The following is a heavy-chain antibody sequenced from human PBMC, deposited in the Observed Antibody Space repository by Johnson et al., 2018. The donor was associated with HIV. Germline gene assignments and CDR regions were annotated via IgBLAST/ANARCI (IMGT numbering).Heavy chain of an antibody. V-gene: IGHV3-20*04. Sequence: VQLVESGGGVVRPGGSLRLSCAASGFTFDDYGMNWVRQAPGKGLEWVSGINWNGGSTGYADSVKGRFTISRDNAKNSLYLQMNSLRPEDTAVYYCVRGGQWGATDAFDVWGQGTVVTVSS. D-gene: IGHD6-19*01. CDR3: VRGGQWGATDAFDV. CDR2: INWNGGST. J-gene: IGHJ3*01. CDR1: GFTFDDYG.